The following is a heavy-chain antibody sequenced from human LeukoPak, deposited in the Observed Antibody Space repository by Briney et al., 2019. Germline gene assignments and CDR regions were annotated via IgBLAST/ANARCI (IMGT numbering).Heavy chain of an antibody. CDR1: GFIFSSYW. J-gene: IGHJ4*02. Sequence: PGGSLRLSCAPSGFIFSSYWMSWVRQAPGKGLEWVANIKQDGSEKYYVDSVKGRFTISRDNAKNSLYLQMNSLRAEDTAVYYCARARNFDYWGQGTLVTVSS. CDR2: IKQDGSEK. CDR3: ARARNFDY. V-gene: IGHV3-7*01.